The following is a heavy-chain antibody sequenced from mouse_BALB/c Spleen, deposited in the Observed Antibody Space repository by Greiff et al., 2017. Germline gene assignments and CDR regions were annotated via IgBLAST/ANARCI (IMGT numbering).Heavy chain of an antibody. CDR1: GFTFSSYT. D-gene: IGHD1-1*01. J-gene: IGHJ1*01. CDR2: ISSGGSYT. V-gene: IGHV5-6-4*01. CDR3: TRGDYYGSRGDWYFDV. Sequence: EVKVVESGGGLVKPGGSLKLSCAASGFTFSSYTMSWVRQTPEKRLEWVATISSGGSYTYYPDSVKGRFTISRDNAKNTLYLQMSSLKSEDTAMYYCTRGDYYGSRGDWYFDVWGAGTTVTVSS.